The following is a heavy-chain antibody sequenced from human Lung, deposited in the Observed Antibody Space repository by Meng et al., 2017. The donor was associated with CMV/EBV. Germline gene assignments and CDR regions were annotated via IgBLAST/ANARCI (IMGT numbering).Heavy chain of an antibody. CDR2: INHSGST. J-gene: IGHJ4*02. Sequence: SXTXSLXCAVDGGXLSGSYWGWIRQTPEKGLEWIGEINHSGSTTYNPSLKSRVTISIDTSKNQFSLKLSSVTAADTAVYYCARAVNDDFWSEYYRSDRIDYXGQGXLVTVSS. CDR1: GGXLSGSY. D-gene: IGHD3-3*01. V-gene: IGHV4-34*01. CDR3: ARAVNDDFWSEYYRSDRIDY.